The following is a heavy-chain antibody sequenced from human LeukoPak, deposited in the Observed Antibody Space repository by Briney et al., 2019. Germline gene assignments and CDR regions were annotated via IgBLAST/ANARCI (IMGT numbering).Heavy chain of an antibody. D-gene: IGHD2-15*01. CDR2: ISVSGIT. CDR3: AKGFSVRGRFDP. Sequence: GGSVRLSCVASGLTFSSNSMSWVRQPPGMGLEWVSGISVSGITVYADSVKGRLTITRDNSKNTLYLQMNNLRAEDTALYYCAKGFSVRGRFDPWGQGTQVTVSS. V-gene: IGHV3-23*01. CDR1: GLTFSSNS. J-gene: IGHJ5*02.